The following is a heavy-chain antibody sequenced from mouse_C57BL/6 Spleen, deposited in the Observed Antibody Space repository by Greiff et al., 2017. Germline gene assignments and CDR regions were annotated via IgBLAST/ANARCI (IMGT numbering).Heavy chain of an antibody. CDR3: ARAQLLWYFEV. J-gene: IGHJ1*03. CDR2: ISYDGSN. Sequence: EVKLMESGPGLVKPSQSLSLTCSVTGYSITSGYYWNWIRQFPGNKLEWMGYISYDGSNNYNPSLKNRISITRDTSKNQFCLKLNSVTTEDTATYCWARAQLLWYFEVWGTGTTVTVSS. D-gene: IGHD1-1*01. V-gene: IGHV3-6*01. CDR1: GYSITSGYY.